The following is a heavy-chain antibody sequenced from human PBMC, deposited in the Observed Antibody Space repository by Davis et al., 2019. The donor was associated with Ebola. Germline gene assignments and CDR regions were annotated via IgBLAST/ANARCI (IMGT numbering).Heavy chain of an antibody. CDR3: ARDREKRYYDSTGYDP. CDR1: GFSLSTSGMC. CDR2: IYYSGST. Sequence: SGPTLVKPTQTLTLTCTFSGFSLSTSGMCVSWIRQPPGKGLEWIGYIYYSGSTNYNPSLKSRVAISVDTSKNQFSLKLTSVTAADTAVYYCARDREKRYYDSTGYDPWGQGTLVTVSS. D-gene: IGHD3-22*01. V-gene: IGHV4-61*08. J-gene: IGHJ5*02.